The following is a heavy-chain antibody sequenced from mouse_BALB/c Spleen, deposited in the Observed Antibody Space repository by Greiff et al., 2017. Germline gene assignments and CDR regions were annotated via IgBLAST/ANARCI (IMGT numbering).Heavy chain of an antibody. V-gene: IGHV1-14*01. CDR1: GYTFTSYV. J-gene: IGHJ4*01. CDR3: ARGGEVYAMDY. CDR2: INPYNDGT. Sequence: EVQVVESGPELVKPGASVKMSCKASGYTFTSYVMHWVKQKPGQGLEWIGYINPYNDGTKYNEKFKGKATLTSDKSSSTAYMELSSLTSEDSAVYYCARGGEVYAMDYWGQGTSVTVSS.